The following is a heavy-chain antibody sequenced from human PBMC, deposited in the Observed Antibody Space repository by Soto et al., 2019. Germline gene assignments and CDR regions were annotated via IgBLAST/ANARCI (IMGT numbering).Heavy chain of an antibody. CDR1: GYTFTKFH. CDR2: IDPSGGVT. Sequence: QVQLIQFGAEVKKPGASVKVSCRASGYTFTKFHIHWVRQAPGQVLDWMGMIDPSGGVTRDAQRFQGRITMTSDTSTRSVYMELRGLTSEDTAVYYCARDVICHYNYATIGYYFEHWGPGTLVTVSS. V-gene: IGHV1-46*01. D-gene: IGHD3-16*01. J-gene: IGHJ4*02. CDR3: ARDVICHYNYATIGYYFEH.